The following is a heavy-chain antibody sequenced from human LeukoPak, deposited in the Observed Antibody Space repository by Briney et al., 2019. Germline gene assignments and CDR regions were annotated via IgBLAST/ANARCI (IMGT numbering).Heavy chain of an antibody. CDR3: AKDREVAGTYHDY. CDR1: GFTFSSYA. V-gene: IGHV3-23*01. D-gene: IGHD6-19*01. CDR2: ITASGGTT. Sequence: GGTLRLSCAASGFTFSSYAMSWVRQAPGGGLEWVSSITASGGTTYYADSVKGRFTTSRDNSKNTLYLQRSSLRAEDTAVYFCAKDREVAGTYHDYWGQGTLVTVSS. J-gene: IGHJ4*02.